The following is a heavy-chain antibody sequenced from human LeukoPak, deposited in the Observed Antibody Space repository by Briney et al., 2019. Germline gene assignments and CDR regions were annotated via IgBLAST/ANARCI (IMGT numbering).Heavy chain of an antibody. J-gene: IGHJ4*02. CDR1: GYTFTGYY. V-gene: IGHV1-2*02. Sequence: ASVKVSCKASGYTFTGYYMHWVRQAPGQGLEWMGWINPNSGGTNYAQKFQGRVTMTRDTSISTAYMGLSRLRSDDTAVYYCARPNLYDFWSGYQGYFDYWGQGTLVTVSS. CDR3: ARPNLYDFWSGYQGYFDY. CDR2: INPNSGGT. D-gene: IGHD3-3*01.